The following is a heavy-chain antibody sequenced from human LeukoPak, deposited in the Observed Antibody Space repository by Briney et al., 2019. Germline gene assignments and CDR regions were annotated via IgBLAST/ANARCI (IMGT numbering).Heavy chain of an antibody. CDR3: ATVFDY. CDR2: IDGDGSGT. J-gene: IGHJ4*02. D-gene: IGHD4-17*01. Sequence: GGSLRLSCAASGFTFSSYAMSWVRQAPGKGLVWVSRIDGDGSGTSYADSVKGRFTISRDNAKNTSYLQMDSLRAEDSAVYYCATVFDYWGQGTLVTISS. V-gene: IGHV3-74*01. CDR1: GFTFSSYA.